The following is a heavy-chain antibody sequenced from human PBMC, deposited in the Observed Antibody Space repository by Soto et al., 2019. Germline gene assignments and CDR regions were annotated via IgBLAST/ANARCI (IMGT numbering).Heavy chain of an antibody. J-gene: IGHJ6*03. CDR1: GFTFSSYG. D-gene: IGHD6-6*01. V-gene: IGHV3-30*18. Sequence: VQLVESGGGVVQPGRSLRLSCAASGFTFSSYGMHWVRQAPGKGLEWVAVISYDGSNKYYADSVKGRFTISRDNSKNTLYLQMNSLRAEDTAVYYCAKDLGESIAARPEHYYYYMDVWGKGTTVTVSS. CDR3: AKDLGESIAARPEHYYYYMDV. CDR2: ISYDGSNK.